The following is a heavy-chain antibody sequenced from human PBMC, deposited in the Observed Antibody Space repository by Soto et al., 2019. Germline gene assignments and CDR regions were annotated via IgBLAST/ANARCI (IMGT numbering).Heavy chain of an antibody. D-gene: IGHD3-10*01. CDR3: AKDSYGSGTDYFYGMDV. CDR1: GFTFSSYA. J-gene: IGHJ6*02. CDR2: ISGSGGST. Sequence: EVQLLESGGGLVQPGGSLRLSCAASGFTFSSYAMSWVRQAPGKGLEWVSAISGSGGSTFHADSVKGRFTISRDNSKNTLYLQMNSLRAEDTAVYYCAKDSYGSGTDYFYGMDVRGQGTTVTVSS. V-gene: IGHV3-23*01.